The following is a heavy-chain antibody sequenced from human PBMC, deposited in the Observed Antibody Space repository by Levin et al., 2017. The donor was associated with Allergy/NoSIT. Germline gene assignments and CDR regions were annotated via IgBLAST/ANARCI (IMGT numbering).Heavy chain of an antibody. Sequence: GGSLRLSCAASGFTFSSYWMHWVRRAPGKGLVWVSRINSDGTSTSYADSVKGRFTISRDSAKNTLYLQVNSLRAEDTAVYYCARGKSHAFDMWGQGTLVTVSS. V-gene: IGHV3-74*01. CDR3: ARGKSHAFDM. CDR2: INSDGTST. J-gene: IGHJ3*02. CDR1: GFTFSSYW.